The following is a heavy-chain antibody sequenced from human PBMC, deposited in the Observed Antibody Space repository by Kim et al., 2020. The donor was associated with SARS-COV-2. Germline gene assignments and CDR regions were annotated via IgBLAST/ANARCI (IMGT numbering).Heavy chain of an antibody. J-gene: IGHJ6*02. D-gene: IGHD5-12*01. Sequence: GGSLRLSCAASGFTFSSYAMSWVRQAPGKGLEWVSAISGSGGSTYYADSVKGRFTISRDNSKNTLYLQMNSLRAEDTAVYYCAKGLEWLRFFDYGMDVWGQGTTVTVSS. CDR2: ISGSGGST. CDR3: AKGLEWLRFFDYGMDV. CDR1: GFTFSSYA. V-gene: IGHV3-23*01.